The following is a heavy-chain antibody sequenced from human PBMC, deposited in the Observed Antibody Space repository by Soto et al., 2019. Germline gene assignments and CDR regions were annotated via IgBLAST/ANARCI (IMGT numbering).Heavy chain of an antibody. Sequence: GGSLRLSCAASGFTFSSYSMNWVRQAPGKGLEWVSYISSSSSTIYYADSVKGRFTISRDNAKNSLYLQMNSLRAEDTAVYYCARDLTLGSVPFDYWGQGTLVTVSS. CDR3: ARDLTLGSVPFDY. J-gene: IGHJ4*02. D-gene: IGHD6-19*01. CDR1: GFTFSSYS. V-gene: IGHV3-48*01. CDR2: ISSSSSTI.